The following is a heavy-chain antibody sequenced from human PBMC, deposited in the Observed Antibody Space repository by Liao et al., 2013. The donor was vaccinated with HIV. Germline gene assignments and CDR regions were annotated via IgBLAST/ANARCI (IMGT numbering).Heavy chain of an antibody. J-gene: IGHJ4*02. D-gene: IGHD3-3*01. CDR2: IYYSEST. Sequence: QVQLQESGPGLVKPSQTLSLNCTVSGGSISSYYWTWIRQPPGKGLEWIGYIYYSESTNYNPSLKSRVTISVDTSKNQFSLKLSSVTAADTAVYYCARGRAYDFWSGSVPTFDYWGQGTLVTV. CDR1: GGSISSYY. CDR3: ARGRAYDFWSGSVPTFDY. V-gene: IGHV4-59*01.